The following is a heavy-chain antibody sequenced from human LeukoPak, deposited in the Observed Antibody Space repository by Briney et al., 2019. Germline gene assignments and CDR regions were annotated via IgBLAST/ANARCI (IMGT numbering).Heavy chain of an antibody. Sequence: GGSLRLSCAASGFTFSNYWMTWIRQDPGKGLEWVANIKEDGSEKYYVDSVKGRFTISRDNANNSLYLHMNSLRVEDTAVYYCAREGLIARATTGGFDIWGQGTMVTVSS. CDR3: AREGLIARATTGGFDI. CDR2: IKEDGSEK. J-gene: IGHJ3*02. CDR1: GFTFSNYW. D-gene: IGHD1-26*01. V-gene: IGHV3-7*01.